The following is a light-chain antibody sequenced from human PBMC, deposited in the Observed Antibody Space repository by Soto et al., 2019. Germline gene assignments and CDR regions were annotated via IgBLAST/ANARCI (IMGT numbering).Light chain of an antibody. CDR3: QHLNNYPPFT. J-gene: IGKJ3*01. CDR2: GTF. CDR1: QDIKTY. V-gene: IGKV1-9*01. Sequence: IQLTQSPSSLSASVGERVSITCRASQDIKTYLAWYQQKQGKAPKLLISGTFTLQSGVPSRFNGSGSGTDFTLTISRLQPEDFATYYWQHLNNYPPFTFGPGTKVDLE.